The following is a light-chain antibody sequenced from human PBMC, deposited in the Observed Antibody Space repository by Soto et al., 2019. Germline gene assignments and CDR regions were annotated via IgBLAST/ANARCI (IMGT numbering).Light chain of an antibody. J-gene: IGKJ4*01. V-gene: IGKV3D-15*01. CDR1: QSVSDN. CDR2: AAS. CDR3: QQYKQWAQLT. Sequence: ETVITQSPATLSVSPGEPATLSCRASQSVSDNFAWYQQKHGQAPRLLIYAASSRATDVPDRFSGSGSGTRFTLTISSLQSEESSGYYCQQYKQWAQLTFGGGSKVDIX.